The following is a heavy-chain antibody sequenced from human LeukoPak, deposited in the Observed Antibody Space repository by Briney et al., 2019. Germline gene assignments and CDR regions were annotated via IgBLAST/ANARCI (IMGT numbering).Heavy chain of an antibody. CDR1: GFTFSSYG. D-gene: IGHD1-26*01. J-gene: IGHJ4*02. CDR3: AKVGATALPHY. Sequence: PGRSLRLSCAASGFTFSSYGMHWVRQAPGKGLEWVAVISYDGSNKYYADSVKGRFTISRDNSKNTLYLQMNSLRAEDTAVYYCAKVGATALPHYWGQGTLVTASS. V-gene: IGHV3-30*18. CDR2: ISYDGSNK.